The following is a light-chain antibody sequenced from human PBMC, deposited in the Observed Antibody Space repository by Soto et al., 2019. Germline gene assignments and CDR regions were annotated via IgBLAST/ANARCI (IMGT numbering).Light chain of an antibody. CDR2: DAS. CDR1: QSIGLA. V-gene: IGKV3-11*01. J-gene: IGKJ1*01. Sequence: EIVLTQSPATLSLSPGERATLSCRASQSIGLAIAWYQHKPGQAPRLLIFDASQRATGIPARFRGSGSGTDVTPSISSPEPEDFAVYYCQQRTDRAPWTFGQGTKVESK. CDR3: QQRTDRAPWT.